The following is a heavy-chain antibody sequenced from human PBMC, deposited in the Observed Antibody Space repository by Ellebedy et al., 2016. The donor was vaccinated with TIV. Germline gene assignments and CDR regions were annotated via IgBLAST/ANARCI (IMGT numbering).Heavy chain of an antibody. CDR2: IISKTYGGTT. Sequence: GGSLRLSXAASGFTFNNAWMSWVRQAPGKGLEWVGRIISKTYGGTTDYAALVKGRFTISRDDSKNTLYLQMNSLKTEDTAVYYCATGCTSTKCSIAVAGNDAFDIWGQGTVVTVSS. V-gene: IGHV3-15*01. J-gene: IGHJ3*02. CDR3: ATGCTSTKCSIAVAGNDAFDI. D-gene: IGHD6-19*01. CDR1: GFTFNNAW.